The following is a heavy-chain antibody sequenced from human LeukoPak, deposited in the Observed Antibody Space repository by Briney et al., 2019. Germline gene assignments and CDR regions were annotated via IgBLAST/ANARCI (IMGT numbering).Heavy chain of an antibody. CDR2: ITGTGSQMDDI. J-gene: IGHJ3*01. CDR3: ARETGFADAFDF. V-gene: IGHV3-21*03. Sequence: GGSLILACAASGFKFSVYSMNWVRQAPGSGLEWVSRITGTGSQMDDIDYADSVRGRFTISRDNAKDSLFLEMRGLRVEDAGIYFCARETGFADAFDFWGRGTLVAVSS. CDR1: GFKFSVYS.